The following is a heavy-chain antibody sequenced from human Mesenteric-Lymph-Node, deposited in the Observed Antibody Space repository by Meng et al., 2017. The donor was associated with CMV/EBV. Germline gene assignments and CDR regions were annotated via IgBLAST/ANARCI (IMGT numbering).Heavy chain of an antibody. CDR3: ARDGRYSGYDWGVGY. CDR2: INPSGGDT. V-gene: IGHV1-46*01. CDR1: GYTFMTYS. Sequence: ASVKVSCKASGYTFMTYSMHWVRQAPGQGLEWMGKINPSGGDTRYAQKYQGRVNMTRDTSTGTIYTELSSLTSDDTAVDYCARDGRYSGYDWGVGYWSQGTLVTVSS. J-gene: IGHJ4*02. D-gene: IGHD5-12*01.